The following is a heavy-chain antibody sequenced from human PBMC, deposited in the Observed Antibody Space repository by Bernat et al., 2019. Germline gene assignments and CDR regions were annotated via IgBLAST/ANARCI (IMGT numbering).Heavy chain of an antibody. D-gene: IGHD6-13*01. V-gene: IGHV3-48*01. Sequence: EVQLVESGGGLVQPGGSLRLSCAASGFTFSSYRMNWVRQAPGKGLEWVSYISSSNTIYYADSVKGRFTISRDNAKNSLYLQMNSLRAEDTAVYYCARESSTSWYVYYGMDVWGQGTTVTVSS. J-gene: IGHJ6*02. CDR3: ARESSTSWYVYYGMDV. CDR2: ISSSNTI. CDR1: GFTFSSYR.